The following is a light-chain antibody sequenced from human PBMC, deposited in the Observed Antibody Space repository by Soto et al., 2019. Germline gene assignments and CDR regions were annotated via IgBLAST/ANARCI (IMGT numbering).Light chain of an antibody. CDR1: QSLVCNAPENY. Sequence: DVVMTQSPLSLPVTLGQPASISCRSSQSLVCNAPENYLNWFQQRPGQSPRRLIYKISNRDSGVPDRFSGSGSGTEFTLKITRVEAEDVGVYYCMQGTHWPFTFGPGTKEDFK. J-gene: IGKJ3*01. V-gene: IGKV2-30*01. CDR2: KIS. CDR3: MQGTHWPFT.